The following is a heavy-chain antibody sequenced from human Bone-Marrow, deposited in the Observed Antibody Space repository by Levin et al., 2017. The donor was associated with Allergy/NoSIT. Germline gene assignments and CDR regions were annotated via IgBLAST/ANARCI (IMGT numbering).Heavy chain of an antibody. CDR2: INPNSGGT. J-gene: IGHJ6*03. D-gene: IGHD2-2*01. CDR3: AKDNYCSNTICDPQPYYYYYMGV. Sequence: ASVKVSCKASGYTFTDDYIHWVRQAPGQGLEWMGWINPNSGGTNYAQRFQGRVSMTRDTSISTAYMELSGLRSDDTAVYFCAKDNYCSNTICDPQPYYYYYMGVWGKGTTVTVSS. CDR1: GYTFTDDY. V-gene: IGHV1-2*02.